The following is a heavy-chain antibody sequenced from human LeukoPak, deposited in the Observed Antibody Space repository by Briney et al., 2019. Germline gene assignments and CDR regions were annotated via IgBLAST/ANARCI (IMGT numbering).Heavy chain of an antibody. J-gene: IGHJ5*02. CDR1: GGTFSSYA. CDR3: ARPSSGWHNWFDP. D-gene: IGHD6-19*01. V-gene: IGHV1-69*13. Sequence: SVKVSCKASGGTFSSYANSWVRRAPGQGLEWMGGIIPIFGTANYAQKFQGRVTITADESTSTAYMELSSLRSEDTAVYYCARPSSGWHNWFDPWGQGTLVTVSS. CDR2: IIPIFGTA.